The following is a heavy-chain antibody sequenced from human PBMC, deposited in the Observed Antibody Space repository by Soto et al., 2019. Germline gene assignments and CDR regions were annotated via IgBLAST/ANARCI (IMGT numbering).Heavy chain of an antibody. V-gene: IGHV1-69*05. CDR2: IIPIVDST. CDR1: GGTFSRHA. CDR3: AVAPPLDTGDNDALDI. Sequence: QVQLVQSGTEVKKPGSSVKVSCKASGGTFSRHAVSWVRQAPGQGLEWMGAIIPIVDSTNDAQKFQDRVTITPDYSTVTVFRELRSLKSQATSISCCAVAPPLDTGDNDALDICVQCTMVIVSS. D-gene: IGHD1-1*01. J-gene: IGHJ3*02.